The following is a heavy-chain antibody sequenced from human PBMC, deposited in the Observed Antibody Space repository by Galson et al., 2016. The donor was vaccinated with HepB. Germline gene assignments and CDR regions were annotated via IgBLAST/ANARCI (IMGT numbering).Heavy chain of an antibody. J-gene: IGHJ6*02. CDR3: AKVELNSKQYYYYGMDV. D-gene: IGHD3-10*01. CDR1: GFTFISYG. Sequence: SLILSCAASGFTFISYGMHWVRQAPGKGLQWVALISYDGSKKYYADSVKGRFTISRDNSHNTLYLQMNSVRADDTAVYYCAKVELNSKQYYYYGMDVWGQGTTVTVAS. V-gene: IGHV3-30*18. CDR2: ISYDGSKK.